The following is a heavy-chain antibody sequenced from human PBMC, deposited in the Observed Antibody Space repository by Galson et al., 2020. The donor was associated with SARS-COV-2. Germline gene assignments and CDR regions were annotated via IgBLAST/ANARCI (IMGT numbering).Heavy chain of an antibody. V-gene: IGHV3-30*03. Sequence: GESLKISCAASGFTFSSYGMHWVRQAPGKGPVWVAVISSDGSNKYYADSVKGRFTISRDNSKNTLYLQMNSLRAEDTAVYYCARDRADSSGWFGYFDYWGQGTLFTVSS. J-gene: IGHJ4*02. CDR2: ISSDGSNK. D-gene: IGHD6-19*01. CDR1: GFTFSSYG. CDR3: ARDRADSSGWFGYFDY.